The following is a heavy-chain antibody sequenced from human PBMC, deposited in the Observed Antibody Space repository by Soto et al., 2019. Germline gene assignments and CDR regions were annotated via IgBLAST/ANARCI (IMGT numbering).Heavy chain of an antibody. CDR2: ISGSGGST. CDR3: AKDLGYYGSGSYLDFDY. D-gene: IGHD3-10*01. J-gene: IGHJ4*02. V-gene: IGHV3-23*01. CDR1: GFTFSSYA. Sequence: PGGSLRLSCAASGFTFSSYAMSWVRQAPGKGLEWVSAISGSGGSTYYADSVKGRFTISRDNSKNTLYLQMNGLRAEDTAVYYCAKDLGYYGSGSYLDFDYWGQGTLVTVSS.